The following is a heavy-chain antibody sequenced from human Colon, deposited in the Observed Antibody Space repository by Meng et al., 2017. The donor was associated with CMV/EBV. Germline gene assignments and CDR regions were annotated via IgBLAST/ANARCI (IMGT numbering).Heavy chain of an antibody. J-gene: IGHJ5*02. Sequence: ASVKVSCKASGYIFTDYFLHWVRRAPGQGLEWMGWINPKSGGITFEEKFQGRLTMTRDTSSSTVYMQLTSLTSDDTAMYYCVREGGRECIGNVCNVGAIWFDPWGQGTQVTVSS. CDR2: INPKSGGI. CDR3: VREGGRECIGNVCNVGAIWFDP. D-gene: IGHD3-10*02. CDR1: GYIFTDYF. V-gene: IGHV1-2*02.